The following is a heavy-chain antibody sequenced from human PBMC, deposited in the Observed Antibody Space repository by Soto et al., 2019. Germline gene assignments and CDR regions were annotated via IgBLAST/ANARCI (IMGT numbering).Heavy chain of an antibody. CDR2: IIPILGIA. Sequence: SVKVSCKASGGTFSSYTISWVRQAPGQGLEWMGRIIPILGIANYAQKFQGRVTITADKSTSTAYMELSSLRSEDTAVYYCAHTLQCEADLCWYYDFWGRGTLVTVSS. CDR3: AHTLQCEADLCWYYDF. J-gene: IGHJ2*01. V-gene: IGHV1-69*02. CDR1: GGTFSSYT.